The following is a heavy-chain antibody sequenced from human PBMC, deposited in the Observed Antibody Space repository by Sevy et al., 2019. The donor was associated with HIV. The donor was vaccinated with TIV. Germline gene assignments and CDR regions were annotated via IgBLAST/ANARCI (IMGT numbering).Heavy chain of an antibody. Sequence: GGSLRLSCAASGFTFSSYGMHWVRQAPGKGLEWVAFIRYDGSNKYYADSVKGRFTISRDNSKNTLYLQMNSLRAEDTAVHYCAKDDYCSSTSCYLSSSWYVGYWGQGTLVTVSS. CDR3: AKDDYCSSTSCYLSSSWYVGY. D-gene: IGHD2-2*01. CDR1: GFTFSSYG. J-gene: IGHJ4*02. V-gene: IGHV3-30*02. CDR2: IRYDGSNK.